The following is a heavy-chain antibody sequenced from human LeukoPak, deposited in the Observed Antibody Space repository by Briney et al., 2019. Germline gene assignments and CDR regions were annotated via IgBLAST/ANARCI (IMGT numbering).Heavy chain of an antibody. Sequence: SETLSLTCTVSGGSISSYYWSWIRQPAGKGLEWIGRIYTSGSTNYNPSLKSRVTMSVDTSKNQFSLKLSSVTAADTAVYYCARPLGITFFGDAFDIWGQGTMVTVSS. J-gene: IGHJ3*02. V-gene: IGHV4-4*07. CDR3: ARPLGITFFGDAFDI. D-gene: IGHD3-3*01. CDR2: IYTSGST. CDR1: GGSISSYY.